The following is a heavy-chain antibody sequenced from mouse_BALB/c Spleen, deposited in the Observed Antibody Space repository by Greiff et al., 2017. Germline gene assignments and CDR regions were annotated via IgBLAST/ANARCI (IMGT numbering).Heavy chain of an antibody. J-gene: IGHJ3*01. CDR2: INPNNGGT. CDR1: GYTFTDYN. D-gene: IGHD2-13*01. Sequence: VQLKQSGPELVKPGASVKIPCKASGYTFTDYNMDWVKQSHGKSLEWIGDINPNNGGTIYNQKFKGKATLTVDKSSSTAYMELGSLTSEDTAVYYCASSGGLGCAYWGQGTLVTVSA. V-gene: IGHV1-18*01. CDR3: ASSGGLGCAY.